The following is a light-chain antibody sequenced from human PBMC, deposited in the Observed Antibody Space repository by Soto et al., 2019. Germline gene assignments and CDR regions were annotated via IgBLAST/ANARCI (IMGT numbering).Light chain of an antibody. Sequence: QSALTQPASVSGSPGQSITISCTGTSSDLGGYNYFSWYQQHPGKAPKLIIYEVSNRPSGVSDRFSGSKSDNTASLTISGLQDEDEADYYCSSYTTSTHVFGTGTKSPS. J-gene: IGLJ1*01. CDR2: EVS. V-gene: IGLV2-14*01. CDR3: SSYTTSTHV. CDR1: SSDLGGYNY.